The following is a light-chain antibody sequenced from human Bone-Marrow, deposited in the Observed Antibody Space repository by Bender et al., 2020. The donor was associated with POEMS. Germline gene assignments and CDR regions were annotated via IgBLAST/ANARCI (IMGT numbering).Light chain of an antibody. CDR1: SSNIGNHC. CDR2: YDD. CDR3: SGWDDSLGGRV. V-gene: IGLV1-36*01. Sequence: QSVVTQPPSLSEAPRQRVTISCSGSSSNIGNHCVNWYQQLPGAAPKLLIYYDDLLTPGVPDRFSASKSGTSATLVIGELQAEDDAYYCFSGWDDSLGGRVFGGGTKLTVL. J-gene: IGLJ3*02.